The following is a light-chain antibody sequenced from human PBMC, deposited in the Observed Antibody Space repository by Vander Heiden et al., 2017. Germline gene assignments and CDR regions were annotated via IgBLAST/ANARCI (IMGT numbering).Light chain of an antibody. CDR3: SSWTSSSTLA. J-gene: IGLJ2*01. CDR1: SSDVGTYNY. CDR2: DVS. V-gene: IGLV2-14*03. Sequence: QSDPTQPASVSGSPGQSITISCTGTSSDVGTYNYVSWYQQHAGKAPKLMIYDVSARPSGVSSRFSGSKSGNTASLTISGLQAEDETDYYCSSWTSSSTLAFGGGTKLTVL.